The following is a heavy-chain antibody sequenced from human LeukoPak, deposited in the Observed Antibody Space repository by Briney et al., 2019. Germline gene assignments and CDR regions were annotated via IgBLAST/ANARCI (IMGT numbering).Heavy chain of an antibody. J-gene: IGHJ4*02. V-gene: IGHV3-30*18. CDR1: AFTFSSYG. D-gene: IGHD3-9*01. CDR3: TKERRRDDILTGSFSD. Sequence: GGSLRLACAASAFTFSSYGMSWVRQAPDKGLEWVAVISYDGSNKYYADSVKGRFTISRDNSKNTLYLQMNSLRAEDTAVYYCTKERRRDDILTGSFSDWGQGILVTVSS. CDR2: ISYDGSNK.